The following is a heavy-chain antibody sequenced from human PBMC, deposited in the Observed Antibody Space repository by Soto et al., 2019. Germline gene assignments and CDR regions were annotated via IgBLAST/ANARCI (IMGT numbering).Heavy chain of an antibody. J-gene: IGHJ4*02. CDR2: INHSGST. V-gene: IGHV4-34*01. D-gene: IGHD2-15*01. CDR3: ARVSPRCSCGSCYFDY. CDR1: GGSFSGYY. Sequence: QVQLQQWGAGLLKPSETLSLTCAVYGGSFSGYYWSWIRQPPGKGLEWIGEINHSGSTNYNPSLKSRVTISVDTSKNQFSLKLSSVTSADTAVYYCARVSPRCSCGSCYFDYWGQGTLVTVSS.